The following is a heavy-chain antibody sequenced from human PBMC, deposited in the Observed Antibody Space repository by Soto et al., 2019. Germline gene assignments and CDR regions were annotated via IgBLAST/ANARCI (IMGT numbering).Heavy chain of an antibody. CDR1: GGSFSGYY. Sequence: PSETLSLTCAVYGGSFSGYYWSWIRQPPGKGLEWIGEISHSGSTNYNPSLKSRVTISVDTSKNQFSLKRSSVTAADTAVYYCARGRIDPHWGSPVRYYYYMDVWGKGTTVTVSS. CDR3: ARGRIDPHWGSPVRYYYYMDV. V-gene: IGHV4-34*01. D-gene: IGHD7-27*01. CDR2: ISHSGST. J-gene: IGHJ6*03.